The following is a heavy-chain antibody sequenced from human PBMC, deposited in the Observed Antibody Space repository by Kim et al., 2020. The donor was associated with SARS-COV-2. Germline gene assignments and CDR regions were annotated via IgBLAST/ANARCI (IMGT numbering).Heavy chain of an antibody. V-gene: IGHV3-20*03. CDR3: ARGGQQLGTFDY. Sequence: YGDAGKGRFTISRHNAKNALFLQMNSLRAEDTALYYCARGGQQLGTFDYWGQGTQVIVSS. D-gene: IGHD7-27*01. J-gene: IGHJ4*02.